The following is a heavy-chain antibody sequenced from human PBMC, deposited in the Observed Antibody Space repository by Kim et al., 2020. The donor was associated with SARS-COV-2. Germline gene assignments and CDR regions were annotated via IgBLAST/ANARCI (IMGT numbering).Heavy chain of an antibody. CDR1: GGSFSGYY. D-gene: IGHD3-22*01. CDR3: ARGGILDGLLLPRHSNWFDP. CDR2: INHSGST. Sequence: SETLSLTCAVYGGSFSGYYWSWIRQPPGKGLEWIGEINHSGSTNYNPSLKSRVTISVDTSKNQFSLKLSSVTAADTAVYYCARGGILDGLLLPRHSNWFDPWGQGTLVTVSS. J-gene: IGHJ5*02. V-gene: IGHV4-34*01.